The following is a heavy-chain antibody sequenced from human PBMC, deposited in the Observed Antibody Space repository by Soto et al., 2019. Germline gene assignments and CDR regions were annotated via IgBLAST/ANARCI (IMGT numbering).Heavy chain of an antibody. V-gene: IGHV3-23*01. CDR1: GFTFSSYA. CDR2: ISGSGGST. CDR3: AKLQGVDYYDSSGYPWGPWFDP. Sequence: GGSLRLSCAASGFTFSSYAMSWVRQAPGKGLEWVSAISGSGGSTYYADSVKGRFTISRDNSKNTLYLQMNSLRAEDTAVYYCAKLQGVDYYDSSGYPWGPWFDPWGQGTLVTVSS. J-gene: IGHJ5*02. D-gene: IGHD3-22*01.